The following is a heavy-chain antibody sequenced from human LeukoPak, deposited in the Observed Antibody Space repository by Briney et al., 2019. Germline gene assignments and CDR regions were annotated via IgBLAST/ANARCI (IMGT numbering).Heavy chain of an antibody. CDR1: RFSFSNYW. V-gene: IGHV3-7*03. CDR3: ARAVTSTEGY. Sequence: GGSLRLSCAASRFSFSNYWMTWVRQPPGKGLEWVASINQDGSGKYYVDSVKGRFTISRDNAQKSLYLQMNSLRVDDTAVYYCARAVTSTEGYWGQGTLVTVSS. D-gene: IGHD4-17*01. J-gene: IGHJ4*02. CDR2: INQDGSGK.